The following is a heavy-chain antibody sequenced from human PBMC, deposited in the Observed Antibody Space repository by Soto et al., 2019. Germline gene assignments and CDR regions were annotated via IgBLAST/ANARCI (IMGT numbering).Heavy chain of an antibody. D-gene: IGHD3-9*01. CDR3: ARVTLVINIDY. V-gene: IGHV4-30-4*01. J-gene: IGHJ4*02. CDR2: IYYSGST. Sequence: SETLSLTCTVSGGSISSGDYYWSWIRQPPGKGLEWIGYIYYSGSTYYNPSLKSRVTISVDTSKNQFSLKLSSVTAADTAVYYCARVTLVINIDYWGQGTLVTVSS. CDR1: GGSISSGDYY.